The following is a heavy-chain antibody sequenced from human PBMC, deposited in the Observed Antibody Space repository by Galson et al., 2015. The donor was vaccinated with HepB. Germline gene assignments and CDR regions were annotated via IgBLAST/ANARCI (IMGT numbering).Heavy chain of an antibody. CDR2: ISAYNGNT. D-gene: IGHD3-22*01. CDR1: GYTFTSYG. CDR3: ARERRLGILSYYYDSSGQFDY. Sequence: SVKVSCKASGYTFTSYGISWVRQAPGQGLEWMGWISAYNGNTNYAQKLQGRVTMTTDTSTSTAYMELRSLRSDDTAVYYCARERRLGILSYYYDSSGQFDYWGQGTLVTVSS. V-gene: IGHV1-18*01. J-gene: IGHJ4*02.